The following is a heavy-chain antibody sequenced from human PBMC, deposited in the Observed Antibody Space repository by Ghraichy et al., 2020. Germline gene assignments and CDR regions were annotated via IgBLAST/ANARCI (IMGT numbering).Heavy chain of an antibody. CDR2: IGHSGST. Sequence: SETLSLTCAVTGGSLSGYYWTWIRQSPGKGLEWIGEIGHSGSTTYNPSLKSRVTISVDTSKNQFSLRLTSVTAADAGVYYCARETTVTDTWGQGIQVTVSS. V-gene: IGHV4-34*01. CDR1: GGSLSGYY. J-gene: IGHJ5*02. D-gene: IGHD4-17*01. CDR3: ARETTVTDT.